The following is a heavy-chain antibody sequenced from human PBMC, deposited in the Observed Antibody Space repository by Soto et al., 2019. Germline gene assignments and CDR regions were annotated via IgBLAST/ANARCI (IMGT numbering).Heavy chain of an antibody. Sequence: QVQLVQSGAEVKKPGSSVKVSCKASGGTFSSYTISWVRQAPGQGLEWMGRIIPILGIANYAQKFQGRVTITADKSTSTAYMELSSLRSEDTAVYYCARGHRSDYYGSGGNDYYYNYMDVRGKGTTVTVSS. CDR3: ARGHRSDYYGSGGNDYYYNYMDV. CDR2: IIPILGIA. CDR1: GGTFSSYT. D-gene: IGHD3-10*01. V-gene: IGHV1-69*02. J-gene: IGHJ6*03.